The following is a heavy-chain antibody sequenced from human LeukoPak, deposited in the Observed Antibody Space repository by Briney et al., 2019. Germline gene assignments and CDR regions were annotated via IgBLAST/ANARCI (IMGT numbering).Heavy chain of an antibody. V-gene: IGHV3-53*01. J-gene: IGHJ4*02. Sequence: GGSLRLSCAASGFTVSSNYMSWARQAPGKGLEWVSVIYSGGSTYYADSVKGRFTISRDNSKNTLYLRMNSLRAEDTAVYYCARAGPIYDSSGYYPDYWGQGTLVTVSS. D-gene: IGHD3-22*01. CDR2: IYSGGST. CDR3: ARAGPIYDSSGYYPDY. CDR1: GFTVSSNY.